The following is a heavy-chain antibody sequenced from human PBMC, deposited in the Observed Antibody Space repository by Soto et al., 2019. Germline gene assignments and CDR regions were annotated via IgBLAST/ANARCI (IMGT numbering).Heavy chain of an antibody. CDR3: ARHGPPAYHGSGSYYSNWFDP. J-gene: IGHJ5*02. D-gene: IGHD3-10*01. V-gene: IGHV4-59*08. CDR1: GGSISSYY. Sequence: PSETLSLTCTVSGGSISSYYWSWIRQPPGKGLEWIGYIYYSGSTNYNPSLKSRVTISVDTSKNQFSLKLSSVTAADTAVYYCARHGPPAYHGSGSYYSNWFDPWGQGTLVTVSS. CDR2: IYYSGST.